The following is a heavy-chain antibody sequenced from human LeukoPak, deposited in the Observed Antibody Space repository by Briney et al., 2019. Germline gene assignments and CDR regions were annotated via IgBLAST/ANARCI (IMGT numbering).Heavy chain of an antibody. Sequence: GGSLRLSCAASGFTFSSYWMHWVRQAPGKGLVWVSRINSDGSSTSYADSVKGRFTISRDNAKNTLYLQMNSLRAEDPAVYYCARDNSGYDYWFDPWGQGTLVTVSS. V-gene: IGHV3-74*01. CDR3: ARDNSGYDYWFDP. D-gene: IGHD5-12*01. CDR1: GFTFSSYW. CDR2: INSDGSST. J-gene: IGHJ5*02.